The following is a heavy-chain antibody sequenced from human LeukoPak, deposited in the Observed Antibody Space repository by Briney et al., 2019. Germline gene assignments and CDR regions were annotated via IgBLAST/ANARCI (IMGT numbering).Heavy chain of an antibody. CDR3: ASYYDSSGYYLDY. CDR1: GGSISSSSYY. Sequence: SETLSLTCTVSGGSISSSSYYWGWIRQPPGKGLEWIGSIYYSGSTYYNPSLKSRVTISVDTSKNQFSLKLSSVTAADTAVYYCASYYDSSGYYLDYWGREPWSPSPQ. D-gene: IGHD3-22*01. V-gene: IGHV4-39*07. J-gene: IGHJ4*02. CDR2: IYYSGST.